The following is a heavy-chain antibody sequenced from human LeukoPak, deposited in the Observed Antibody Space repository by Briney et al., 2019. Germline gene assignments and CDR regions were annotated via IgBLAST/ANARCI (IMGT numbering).Heavy chain of an antibody. J-gene: IGHJ4*02. Sequence: SETLSLTCTVSGGSISSSSYYWGWIRQPPGKGLEWIGSIYYSGSTYYNPSLKSRVTISVDTSKNQFSLKLSSVTAADTAVYYCARHGGSGSYYHFDYWGQGTLVTVSS. D-gene: IGHD3-10*01. CDR2: IYYSGST. CDR3: ARHGGSGSYYHFDY. CDR1: GGSISSSSYY. V-gene: IGHV4-39*01.